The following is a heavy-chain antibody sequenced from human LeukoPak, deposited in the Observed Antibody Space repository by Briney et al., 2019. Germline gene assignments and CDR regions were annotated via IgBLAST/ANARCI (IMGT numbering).Heavy chain of an antibody. D-gene: IGHD4-17*01. J-gene: IGHJ3*02. CDR1: GGSISSGGYY. CDR2: IYYSGST. CDR3: ARDPEKDYGDYGPGAFDI. Sequence: SETLSLTCTVSGGSISSGGYYWSWIRQHPGKGLEWIGYIYYSGSTYYNPSLKSRVTISVDTSKNQFSLKLSSVTAADTAVYYCARDPEKDYGDYGPGAFDIWGQGTMVTVSS. V-gene: IGHV4-31*03.